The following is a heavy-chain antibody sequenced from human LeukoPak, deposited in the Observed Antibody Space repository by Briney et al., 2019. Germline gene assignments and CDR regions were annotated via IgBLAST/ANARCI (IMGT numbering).Heavy chain of an antibody. Sequence: KPSETLSLTCAVYGGSFSGYYWSWIRQPPGKGLEWIGEINHSGSTNYNPSLKSRVTISVDTSKNQFSLKLSSVTAADTAVYYCARTGIWLFDYWGQGTLVTVSS. CDR3: ARTGIWLFDY. CDR1: GGSFSGYY. CDR2: INHSGST. J-gene: IGHJ4*02. V-gene: IGHV4-34*01. D-gene: IGHD1-14*01.